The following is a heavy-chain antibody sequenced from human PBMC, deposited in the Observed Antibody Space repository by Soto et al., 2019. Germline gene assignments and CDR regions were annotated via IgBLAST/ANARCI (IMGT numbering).Heavy chain of an antibody. CDR1: GAPITINY. J-gene: IGHJ4*01. V-gene: IGHV4-59*01. D-gene: IGHD6-13*01. CDR3: ARDAAGPYDH. Sequence: SETLSLTCTVSGAPITINYWSWIRQAPGKGLEWIGYIYYSGSTTYNPSLKSRVTMSADTSKDQFSLKLNSVTAADTAVYYCARDAAGPYDHWGPGILVTVSS. CDR2: IYYSGST.